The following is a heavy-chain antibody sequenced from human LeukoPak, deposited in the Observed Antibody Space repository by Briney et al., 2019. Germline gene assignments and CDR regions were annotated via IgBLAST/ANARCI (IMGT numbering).Heavy chain of an antibody. CDR3: ARDRGMASESGYSGYVWFDY. D-gene: IGHD5-12*01. CDR1: GFTFSSYS. V-gene: IGHV3-21*01. J-gene: IGHJ4*02. Sequence: GGSLRLSCAASGFTFSSYSMNWVRQAPGKGLEWVSSISSSSSYIYYADSVKGRFTISRDNAKNSLYLQMNSLRAEDTAVYYCARDRGMASESGYSGYVWFDYWGQGTLVTVSS. CDR2: ISSSSSYI.